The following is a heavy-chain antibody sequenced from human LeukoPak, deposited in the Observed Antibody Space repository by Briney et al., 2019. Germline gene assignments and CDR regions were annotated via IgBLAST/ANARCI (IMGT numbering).Heavy chain of an antibody. D-gene: IGHD3-16*02. V-gene: IGHV3-9*01. CDR1: GFTFDDYA. CDR3: AKDVSGRLGELSSIGYFDY. Sequence: PGRSLRLSCAASGFTFDDYAMHWVRQAPGKGLEWVSGISWNSGSIGYADSVEGRFTISRDNAKNSLYLQMNSLRAEDTALYYCAKDVSGRLGELSSIGYFDYWGQGTLVTVSS. J-gene: IGHJ4*02. CDR2: ISWNSGSI.